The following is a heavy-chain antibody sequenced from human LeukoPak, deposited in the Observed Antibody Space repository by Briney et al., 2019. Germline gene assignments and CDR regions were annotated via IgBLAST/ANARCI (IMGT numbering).Heavy chain of an antibody. CDR3: ARVFGYCSGGSCYSHWYFDL. CDR2: ISAYNGNT. V-gene: IGHV1-18*01. Sequence: ASVKVSCKASGYTFTSYGISWVRQAPGQGLEWMGWISAYNGNTNYAQKLQGRVTVTTDTSTSTAYVELRSLRSDDTAVYYCARVFGYCSGGSCYSHWYFDLWGRGTLVTVSS. J-gene: IGHJ2*01. CDR1: GYTFTSYG. D-gene: IGHD2-15*01.